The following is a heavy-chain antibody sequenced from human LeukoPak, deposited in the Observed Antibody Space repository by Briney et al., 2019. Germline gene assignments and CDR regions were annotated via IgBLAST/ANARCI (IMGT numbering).Heavy chain of an antibody. CDR2: ISSSSSTI. J-gene: IGHJ4*02. V-gene: IGHV3-48*04. Sequence: GGSLRLSCAASGFIFSDYSMNWVRQAPGKGLEWISYISSSSSTIYYADSVRGRFTISRDNAKNSLYLQMNSLRAEDTAVYYCARDYRNYYDSSGYIHWGQGTLVTVSS. CDR1: GFIFSDYS. D-gene: IGHD3-22*01. CDR3: ARDYRNYYDSSGYIH.